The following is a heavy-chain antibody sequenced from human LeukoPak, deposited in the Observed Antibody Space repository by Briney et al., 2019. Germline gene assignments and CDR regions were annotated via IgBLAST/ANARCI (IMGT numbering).Heavy chain of an antibody. CDR3: ARWEGYCSSTSCFYYYGMDV. V-gene: IGHV1-18*01. CDR1: GYTFTSYG. CDR2: ISAYNGNT. D-gene: IGHD2-2*01. J-gene: IGHJ6*02. Sequence: ASVKVSCKASGYTFTSYGISWVRQAPGQGLEWMGWISAYNGNTNYAQKLQGRVTMTTDTSTSTAYMELRSLRSDDTAVYYCARWEGYCSSTSCFYYYGMDVWGQGTTVTVSS.